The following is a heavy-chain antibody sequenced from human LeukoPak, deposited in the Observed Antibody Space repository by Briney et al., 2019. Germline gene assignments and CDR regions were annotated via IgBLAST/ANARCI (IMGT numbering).Heavy chain of an antibody. CDR3: ARGRGSDY. CDR1: GGSISSYY. CDR2: IYYSGST. J-gene: IGHJ4*02. V-gene: IGHV4-59*01. D-gene: IGHD3-16*01. Sequence: SETLSLTCTVSGGSISSYYWSWIRQPPGKGLEWIGYIYYSGSTNYNPSLKSRVTISVDTSKNQFSLKLTSVTAADTAVYYCARGRGSDYWGQGTLVTVSS.